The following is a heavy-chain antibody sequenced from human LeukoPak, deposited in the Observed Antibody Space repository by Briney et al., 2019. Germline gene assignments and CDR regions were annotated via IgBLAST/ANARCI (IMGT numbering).Heavy chain of an antibody. CDR1: GYTFTRYD. Sequence: ASVNVSCKASGYTFTRYDINWVRQATGQGLEWMGWMNPKSGNTGHAQKFQGRVTMTRNTSISTAYMELSSLRSEDTAVYYCARGQGLRYRAFDPWGQGTLVTVSS. D-gene: IGHD3-9*01. V-gene: IGHV1-8*01. J-gene: IGHJ5*02. CDR2: MNPKSGNT. CDR3: ARGQGLRYRAFDP.